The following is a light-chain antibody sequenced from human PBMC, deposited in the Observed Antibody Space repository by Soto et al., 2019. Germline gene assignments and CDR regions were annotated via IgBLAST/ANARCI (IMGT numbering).Light chain of an antibody. J-gene: IGKJ2*01. CDR1: QSVNSRF. CDR3: QRYGDSPPNT. CDR2: AAS. Sequence: EIVLKQSPGTLSLSPGESATLSCRASQSVNSRFLAWYQHKPGQAPRLLIYAASTRATGIPDRFSGSASGTDFFTLTISRLEPEAFAVYYCQRYGDSPPNTFGQGTKLEIK. V-gene: IGKV3-20*01.